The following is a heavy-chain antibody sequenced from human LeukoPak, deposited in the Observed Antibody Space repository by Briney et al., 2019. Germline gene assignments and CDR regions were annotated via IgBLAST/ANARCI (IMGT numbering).Heavy chain of an antibody. D-gene: IGHD1-26*01. J-gene: IGHJ4*02. CDR2: IYSSGST. V-gene: IGHV4-4*07. Sequence: PSETLSLTCAVSGGSISDYFWNWIRQPAGKGLEWIGRIYSSGSTNYNPSLKGRATMSVDTPKNHFSLKLSSVTAADTAVYYCARTSGNYYWESHVDYWGQGTLITVSS. CDR1: GGSISDYF. CDR3: ARTSGNYYWESHVDY.